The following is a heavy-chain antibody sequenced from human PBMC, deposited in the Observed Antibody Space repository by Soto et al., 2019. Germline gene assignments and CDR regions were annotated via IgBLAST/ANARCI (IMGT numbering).Heavy chain of an antibody. CDR1: GGSFSGYY. D-gene: IGHD1-26*01. CDR2: INHSGST. CDR3: ARGGSGSYYWYFDL. J-gene: IGHJ2*01. Sequence: SETLSLTCAVYGGSFSGYYWSWIRQPPGKGLEWIGEINHSGSTNYNPSLKSRVTISVDKSKNQFSLKLSSVTAADTAVYYCARGGSGSYYWYFDLWGRGTLVTVSS. V-gene: IGHV4-34*01.